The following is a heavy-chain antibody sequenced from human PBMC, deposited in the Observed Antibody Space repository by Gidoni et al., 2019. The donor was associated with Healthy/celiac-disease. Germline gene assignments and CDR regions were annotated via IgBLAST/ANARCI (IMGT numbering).Heavy chain of an antibody. CDR2: IWYDGSNK. J-gene: IGHJ6*02. CDR1: GVTFSSYG. V-gene: IGHV3-33*01. Sequence: QVQLVESGGGVVQPGRSLRLSCAASGVTFSSYGLHWVRQAPGKGLEWVAVIWYDGSNKYYAYSVKGRFTISRDNSKNTPYLQMNSLRAEDTAVYYCARDRREWELLTGDYYYYYYGMDVWGQGTTVTVSS. CDR3: ARDRREWELLTGDYYYYYYGMDV. D-gene: IGHD1-26*01.